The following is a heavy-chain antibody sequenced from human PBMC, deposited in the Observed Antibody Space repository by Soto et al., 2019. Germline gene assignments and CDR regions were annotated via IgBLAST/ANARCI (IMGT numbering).Heavy chain of an antibody. D-gene: IGHD6-19*01. CDR2: IYYSGST. J-gene: IGHJ4*02. V-gene: IGHV4-59*01. CDR1: GGSISGYY. CDR3: ARETPGAGHLDY. Sequence: SETLSLTCTVSGGSISGYYWKWIRQPPGKGLEWIGYIYYSGSTNYDPSLKSRVTMSVDTSKNQFSLKLSSVTAADTAVYYCARETPGAGHLDYWGQGALVTVSS.